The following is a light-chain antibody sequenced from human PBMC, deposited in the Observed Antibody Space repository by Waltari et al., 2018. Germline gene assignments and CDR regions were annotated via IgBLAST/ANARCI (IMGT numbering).Light chain of an antibody. CDR3: CSYAGSYTWV. Sequence: QSALTQPRSVSGSPGQSVTIPCTGTSSDVGSYNNVSWYQQHPGKAPTLMIYDVSKRPSGVPDRFSGSKSGNTASLTISGLQAEDEADYYCCSYAGSYTWVFGGGTKLTVL. CDR2: DVS. CDR1: SSDVGSYNN. J-gene: IGLJ3*02. V-gene: IGLV2-11*01.